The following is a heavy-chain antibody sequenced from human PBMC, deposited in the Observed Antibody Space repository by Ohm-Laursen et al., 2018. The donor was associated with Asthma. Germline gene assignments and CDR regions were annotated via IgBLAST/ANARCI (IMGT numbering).Heavy chain of an antibody. J-gene: IGHJ4*02. CDR1: GFTFNSYG. V-gene: IGHV3-30*03. CDR3: ARDPRFLEWLSDQYYFDY. Sequence: SLRLSCSASGFTFNSYGIHWVRQAPGKGLEWVAVISFDGSNKYYADSVKGRFTISRDNSKNTLYLQMNSLRAEDTAVYYCARDPRFLEWLSDQYYFDYWGQGTLVTVSS. CDR2: ISFDGSNK. D-gene: IGHD3-3*01.